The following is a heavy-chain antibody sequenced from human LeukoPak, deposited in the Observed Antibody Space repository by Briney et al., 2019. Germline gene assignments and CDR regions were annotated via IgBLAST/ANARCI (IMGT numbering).Heavy chain of an antibody. CDR1: GDSISRSDSY. Sequence: PSETLSLTCSVSGDSISRSDSYWDWIRQPPGKGLEWIGTINYSGRTYYSPSLNSRVTMSVDTSSNQFSLNLRSVTAADTAVYYCARRRYYDGSGYLEWGQGTLLSVSS. V-gene: IGHV4-39*01. D-gene: IGHD3-22*01. J-gene: IGHJ1*01. CDR3: ARRRYYDGSGYLE. CDR2: INYSGRT.